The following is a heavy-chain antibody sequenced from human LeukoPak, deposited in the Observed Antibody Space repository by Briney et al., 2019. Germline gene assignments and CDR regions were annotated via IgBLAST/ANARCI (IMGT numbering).Heavy chain of an antibody. CDR1: GFTFDDYA. J-gene: IGHJ4*02. Sequence: GGSLRLSCAASGFTFDDYAMHWVRQAPGKGLEWVSGISWNSGSIGYADSVKGRFTISRDNAKNSLYLQMNSLRAEDTALYYCAKDQWLRPSRGFDYWGQGTLVTVSS. V-gene: IGHV3-9*01. CDR3: AKDQWLRPSRGFDY. D-gene: IGHD5-12*01. CDR2: ISWNSGSI.